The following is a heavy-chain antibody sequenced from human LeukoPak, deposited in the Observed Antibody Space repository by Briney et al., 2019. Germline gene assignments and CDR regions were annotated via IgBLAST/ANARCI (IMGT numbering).Heavy chain of an antibody. CDR2: ISYDGSNK. D-gene: IGHD1-26*01. CDR1: GFTFSSYA. V-gene: IGHV3-30-3*01. J-gene: IGHJ4*02. CDR3: ARGSYSGPLGH. Sequence: GRSLRLSCAASGFTFSSYAMHWVRQAPGKGLEWVAVISYDGSNKYYADSVKGRFTISRDNSKNTLYLQMNSLRAEDTAVYYCARGSYSGPLGHWGQGTLVTVSS.